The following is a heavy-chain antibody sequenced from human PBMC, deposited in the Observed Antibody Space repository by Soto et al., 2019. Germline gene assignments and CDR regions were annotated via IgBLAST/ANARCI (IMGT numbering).Heavy chain of an antibody. CDR1: GFTFSNAW. V-gene: IGHV3-15*07. D-gene: IGHD2-2*02. J-gene: IGHJ6*02. CDR3: TTDSPYSSKSQHCSSTSCYRDV. Sequence: GGSLRLSCAASGFTFSNAWMNWVRQAPGKGLEWVGRIKSKTDGGTTDYAAPVKGRFTISRDDSKNTLYLQMNSLKTEDTAVYYCTTDSPYSSKSQHCSSTSCYRDVWGQGTTVTVSS. CDR2: IKSKTDGGTT.